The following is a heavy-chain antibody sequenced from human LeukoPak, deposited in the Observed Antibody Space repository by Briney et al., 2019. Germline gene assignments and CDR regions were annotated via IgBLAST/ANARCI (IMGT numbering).Heavy chain of an antibody. J-gene: IGHJ4*02. Sequence: PGGSLRLSCAASGFTFSSYSMNWVRQAPGKGLEWVSSISSSSSYIYYAGSVKGRFTISRDNAKNSLYLQMNSLRAEDTAVYYCARGGRWELIPTAYDYWGQGTLVTVSS. CDR3: ARGGRWELIPTAYDY. CDR2: ISSSSSYI. CDR1: GFTFSSYS. V-gene: IGHV3-21*01. D-gene: IGHD1-26*01.